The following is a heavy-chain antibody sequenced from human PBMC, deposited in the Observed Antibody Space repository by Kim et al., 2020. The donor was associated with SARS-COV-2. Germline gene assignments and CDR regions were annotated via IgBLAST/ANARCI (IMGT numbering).Heavy chain of an antibody. V-gene: IGHV4-34*01. D-gene: IGHD4-17*01. Sequence: NPSRKIRVTIAVDASKNQFSLRLSSVTAADTTVYYCARASRGMTTQMLDYWGQGTLVTVSS. CDR3: ARASRGMTTQMLDY. J-gene: IGHJ4*02.